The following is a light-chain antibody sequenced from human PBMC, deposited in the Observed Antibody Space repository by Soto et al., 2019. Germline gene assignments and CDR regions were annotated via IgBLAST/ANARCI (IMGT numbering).Light chain of an antibody. CDR1: SSDVGGHNH. CDR2: DVS. V-gene: IGLV2-14*01. CDR3: SSFRSRTTLL. J-gene: IGLJ2*01. Sequence: QSALTQPASVSGSPGQSITISCTGTSSDVGGHNHVSWYQQHPGTAPKLMIYDVSNRPPGVSNRFSGSKSGNTASLTISGLRAEDEADYYCSSFRSRTTLLFGGGTQLTVL.